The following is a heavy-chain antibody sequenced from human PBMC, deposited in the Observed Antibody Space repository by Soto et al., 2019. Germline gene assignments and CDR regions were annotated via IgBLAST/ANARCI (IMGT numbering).Heavy chain of an antibody. CDR3: ARDSSHDSAYYYYYMDV. CDR2: INSDGSST. D-gene: IGHD3-3*01. Sequence: GSLRLSCAASGFTFSSYWMHWVRQAPGKGLVWVSRINSDGSSTSYADSVKGRFTISRDNAKNTLYLQMNSLRAEDTAVYYCARDSSHDSAYYYYYMDVWGKGTTVTVSS. V-gene: IGHV3-74*01. J-gene: IGHJ6*03. CDR1: GFTFSSYW.